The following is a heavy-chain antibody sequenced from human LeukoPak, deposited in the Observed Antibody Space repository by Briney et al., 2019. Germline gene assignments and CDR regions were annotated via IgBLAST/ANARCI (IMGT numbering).Heavy chain of an antibody. CDR1: EFTFSGYG. V-gene: IGHV3-33*01. Sequence: PGRSLRLSCAASEFTFSGYGMHWVRQAPGKGLEWVAVIWYDGSNDDYADSVKGRFTISRDNSKSTLYLQMNSLRAEDTAIYYCARSIPRYDGSAYYPDYWGQGTLVTVSS. D-gene: IGHD3-22*01. CDR2: IWYDGSND. J-gene: IGHJ4*02. CDR3: ARSIPRYDGSAYYPDY.